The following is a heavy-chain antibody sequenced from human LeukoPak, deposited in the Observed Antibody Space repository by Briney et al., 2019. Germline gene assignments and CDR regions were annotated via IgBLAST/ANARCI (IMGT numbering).Heavy chain of an antibody. CDR3: ARGYYDILTGYSLPYYYYYYMDV. CDR1: GGSISSSSYY. CDR2: IYYSGST. V-gene: IGHV4-39*07. D-gene: IGHD3-9*01. J-gene: IGHJ6*03. Sequence: PSETLSLTCTVSGGSISSSSYYWGWIRQPPGKGLEWIGSIYYSGSTYYNPSLKSRVTISVDTSKNQFSLKLSSVTAADTAVYYCARGYYDILTGYSLPYYYYYYMDVWGKGTTVTISS.